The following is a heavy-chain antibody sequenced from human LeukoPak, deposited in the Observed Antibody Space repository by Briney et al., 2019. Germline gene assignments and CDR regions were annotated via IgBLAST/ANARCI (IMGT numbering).Heavy chain of an antibody. CDR1: GFTFSTYT. D-gene: IGHD2-15*01. Sequence: KPGGSLRLSCAASGFTFSTYTMNWVRQIPGRGLEWVSCISSDSTYIHYADSVKGRFTISRDNAKKSLSLEMNSLRAEDTAVYYCARDHGSGSTDYFDSWGQGTLVTVSS. CDR2: ISSDSTYI. CDR3: ARDHGSGSTDYFDS. V-gene: IGHV3-21*01. J-gene: IGHJ4*02.